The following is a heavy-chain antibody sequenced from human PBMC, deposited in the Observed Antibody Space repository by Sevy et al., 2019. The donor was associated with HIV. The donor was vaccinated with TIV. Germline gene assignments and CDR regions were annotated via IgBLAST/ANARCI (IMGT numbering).Heavy chain of an antibody. Sequence: GGSLRLSCAASGFTVSSNYMSWVRQAPGKGLEWVSVIYSGGSTYYADSVKGRFTISRDNSKNTLDLQMNSLRAEDTAVYYCAREVLRFLEWLPKPYYYYGMDVWGQGTTVTVSS. J-gene: IGHJ6*02. CDR2: IYSGGST. CDR3: AREVLRFLEWLPKPYYYYGMDV. V-gene: IGHV3-53*01. D-gene: IGHD3-3*01. CDR1: GFTVSSNY.